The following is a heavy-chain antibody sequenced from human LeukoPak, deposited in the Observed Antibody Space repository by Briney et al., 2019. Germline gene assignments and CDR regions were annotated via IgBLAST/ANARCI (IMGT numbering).Heavy chain of an antibody. D-gene: IGHD6-19*01. CDR1: GGSISSSSYY. CDR3: VKSGGYGLIDY. CDR2: IYYSGST. V-gene: IGHV4-39*01. J-gene: IGHJ4*02. Sequence: SETLSLTCTVSGGSISSSSYYWGWIRQPPGRGLEWIGSIYYSGSTYYNPSLKSRVTISVDMSKNQFSPRLSSVTAADTAMYYCVKSGGYGLIDYWGQGTLVTVSS.